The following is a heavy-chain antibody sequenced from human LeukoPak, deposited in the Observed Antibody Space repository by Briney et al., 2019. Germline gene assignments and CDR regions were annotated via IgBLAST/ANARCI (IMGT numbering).Heavy chain of an antibody. CDR2: INPNSGGT. CDR3: AREIQGVERHFDY. V-gene: IGHV1-2*04. Sequence: ASVKVSCKASGYTFTGYYMHWVRQAPGQGLEWMGWINPNSGGTNYAQKFQGWVTMTRDTSISTAYMELSRLRSDDTAVYYCAREIQGVERHFDYWGQGTLVTVSS. CDR1: GYTFTGYY. J-gene: IGHJ4*02. D-gene: IGHD1-1*01.